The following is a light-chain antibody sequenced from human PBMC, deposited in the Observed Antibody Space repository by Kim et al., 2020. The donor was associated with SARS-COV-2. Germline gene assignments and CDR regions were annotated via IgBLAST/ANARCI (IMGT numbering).Light chain of an antibody. CDR2: GAS. CDR1: QRVDSNY. V-gene: IGKV3-20*01. Sequence: SPGEIATPTCRASQRVDSNYLAWYQQKTGQAPRLLIYGASTRATGIPDRFSGSGSGTDFTLTISRLEPEDFAVYYCQQYGSPPETFGQGTKVDIK. CDR3: QQYGSPPET. J-gene: IGKJ1*01.